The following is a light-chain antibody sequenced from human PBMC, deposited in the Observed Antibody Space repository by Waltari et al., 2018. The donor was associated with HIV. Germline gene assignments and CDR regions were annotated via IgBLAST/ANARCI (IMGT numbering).Light chain of an antibody. CDR2: DAS. CDR1: QSVFTY. V-gene: IGKV3-11*01. Sequence: EIVLTQSPATLSMFQGDRATLSCRASQSVFTYLAWYQQKPGQAPRLLIYDASDRATGIPARFSASGSGTDFSLTISSLEPEDFAVYCGQQRTKWPTFGGGTKVEIK. CDR3: QQRTKWPT. J-gene: IGKJ4*01.